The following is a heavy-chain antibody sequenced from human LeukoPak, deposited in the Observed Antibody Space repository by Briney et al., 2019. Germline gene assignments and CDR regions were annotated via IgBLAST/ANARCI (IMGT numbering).Heavy chain of an antibody. CDR1: GFTFSSYW. Sequence: GGSLILSCAASGFTFSSYWMHWVRQAPGKGLVWVSRINTDGSSTSYADSVKGRFTISRDNAKNTLYLQMNSLRAEDTAVYYCATSLGDYVYYFDYWGQGTLVTVSS. CDR3: ATSLGDYVYYFDY. CDR2: INTDGSST. D-gene: IGHD3-10*02. V-gene: IGHV3-74*01. J-gene: IGHJ4*02.